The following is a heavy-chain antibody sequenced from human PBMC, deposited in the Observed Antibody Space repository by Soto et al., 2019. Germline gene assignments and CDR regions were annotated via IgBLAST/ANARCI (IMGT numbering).Heavy chain of an antibody. D-gene: IGHD6-19*01. CDR1: GGSINSGGYY. J-gene: IGHJ6*02. V-gene: IGHV4-31*03. Sequence: QVQLQESGPGLLKPSQTLSLTCTVSGGSINSGGYYWNWIRQHPGKGLEWIGFIYYSGTTYYNPSLRGRVTISFETSRNQPSLKLSSLTAADTAVYYCARAGLGIEVAGLFYNHGMDVWGQGTTVTVSS. CDR3: ARAGLGIEVAGLFYNHGMDV. CDR2: IYYSGTT.